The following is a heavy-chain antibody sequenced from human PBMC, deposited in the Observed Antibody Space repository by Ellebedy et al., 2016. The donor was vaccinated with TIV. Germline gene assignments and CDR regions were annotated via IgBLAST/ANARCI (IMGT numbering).Heavy chain of an antibody. CDR2: ISPSDSDT. CDR3: ARQYESGPAGIVGSTYGN. D-gene: IGHD1-26*01. CDR1: GYNFTNYW. Sequence: GGSLRLSCKGSGYNFTNYWIGWVRQMPGKGLEWMGIISPSDSDTRYSPSFQGQVTISADKSITTAYLQWSTLKPSDSAMYYCARQYESGPAGIVGSTYGNWGQGTLVTVSS. V-gene: IGHV5-51*01. J-gene: IGHJ4*02.